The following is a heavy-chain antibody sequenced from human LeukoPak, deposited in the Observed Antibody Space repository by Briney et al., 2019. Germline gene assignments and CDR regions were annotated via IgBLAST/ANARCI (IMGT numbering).Heavy chain of an antibody. CDR2: IYSDGSSR. V-gene: IGHV3-74*01. Sequence: GGSPRLSCAASGFTFSNYWMHWVRQAPGKGLVWVSRIYSDGSSRSYADSVKGRFTISGDNAKNSLYLQMNSLRAEDTAVYYCARVGRFLDWGQGTLVTVSS. CDR3: ARVGRFLD. CDR1: GFTFSNYW. J-gene: IGHJ4*02. D-gene: IGHD3-3*01.